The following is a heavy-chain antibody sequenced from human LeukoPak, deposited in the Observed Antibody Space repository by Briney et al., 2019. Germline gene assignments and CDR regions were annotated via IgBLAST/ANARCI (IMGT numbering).Heavy chain of an antibody. J-gene: IGHJ4*02. CDR3: ARGGTITWVEDY. CDR2: INQDGSEK. V-gene: IGHV3-7*05. CDR1: GFTFSSYW. Sequence: GGSLRLSCAASGFTFSSYWIDWVRQAPGKGLEWVAKINQDGSEKHYVDSVKGRFTISRDSTKNSVYLQMNSLRAEDTAVYYCARGGTITWVEDYRGQGTLVTVSS. D-gene: IGHD3-16*01.